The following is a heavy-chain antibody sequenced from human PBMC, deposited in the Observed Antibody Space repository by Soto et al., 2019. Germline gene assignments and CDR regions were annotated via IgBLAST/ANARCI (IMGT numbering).Heavy chain of an antibody. V-gene: IGHV3-9*01. D-gene: IGHD6-13*01. CDR1: RFTFDEYA. J-gene: IGHJ4*02. Sequence: EVQLVESGGGLVQPGRSLRLSCAASRFTFDEYAMHWVRQAPGKGLEWVSGISWHSGSIGYADSVKGRFTISRDNAKNSLYMQMNSLRAEDTALSYCAKDLGRRIAEAGSVGYFDYWGKGTLVTVSS. CDR2: ISWHSGSI. CDR3: AKDLGRRIAEAGSVGYFDY.